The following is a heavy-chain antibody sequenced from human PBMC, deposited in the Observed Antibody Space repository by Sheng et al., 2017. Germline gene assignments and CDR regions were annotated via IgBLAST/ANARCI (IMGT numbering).Heavy chain of an antibody. V-gene: IGHV4-39*07. CDR2: SIIEGAP. D-gene: IGHD2-8*01. CDR1: GGSISSSDYY. J-gene: IGHJ4*02. Sequence: QLQLQESGPGLVKPSETLSLTCTVSGGSISSSDYYWGWIRQSPGKGWSGLGVSIIEGAPTTTRPSRAESTISVDTSKNQFSLKLSSVTAADTAMYYCAKXVYIDYWGQGNAWSPSPQ. CDR3: AKXVYIDY.